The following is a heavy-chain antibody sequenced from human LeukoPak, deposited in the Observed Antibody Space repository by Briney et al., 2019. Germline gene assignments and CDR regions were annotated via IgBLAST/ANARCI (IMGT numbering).Heavy chain of an antibody. CDR2: IKSKTDSGTT. V-gene: IGHV3-15*01. J-gene: IGHJ4*02. CDR1: GFTFDDYA. CDR3: TTDSHY. Sequence: GGSLRLSCAASGFTFDDYAMNWVRQAPGKGLEWVGRIKSKTDSGTTDYAAPVKGRFTISRDDSKNTLYLQMNSLKIDDTAVYYCTTDSHYWGQGTLVTVSS.